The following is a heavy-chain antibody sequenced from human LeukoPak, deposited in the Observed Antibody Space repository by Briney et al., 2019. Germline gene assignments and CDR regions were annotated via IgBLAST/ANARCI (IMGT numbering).Heavy chain of an antibody. Sequence: SETLSLTCTVSGGSISSSNDYWGWIRQPPGKGLEWIGSIYYSGSTNYNPSLKSRVTISVGTSKNQFSLKLSSVTAADTAVYYCARPGYYYDSSGYYYRDYWGQGTLVTVSS. V-gene: IGHV4-39*01. D-gene: IGHD3-22*01. J-gene: IGHJ4*02. CDR3: ARPGYYYDSSGYYYRDY. CDR2: IYYSGST. CDR1: GGSISSSNDY.